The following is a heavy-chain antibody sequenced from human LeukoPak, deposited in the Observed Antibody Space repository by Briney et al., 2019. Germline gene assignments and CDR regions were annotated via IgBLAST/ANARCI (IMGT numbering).Heavy chain of an antibody. D-gene: IGHD3-10*01. V-gene: IGHV1-2*02. CDR2: INPNSGGT. Sequence: ASVKVSCKASGYTFTGYYMHWVRQAPGQGLEWMGWINPNSGGTNYAQKLQGRVTMTTDTSTSTAYMELRSLRSDDTAVYYCATKTMVRGVIGDYWGQGTLVTVSS. CDR1: GYTFTGYY. J-gene: IGHJ4*02. CDR3: ATKTMVRGVIGDY.